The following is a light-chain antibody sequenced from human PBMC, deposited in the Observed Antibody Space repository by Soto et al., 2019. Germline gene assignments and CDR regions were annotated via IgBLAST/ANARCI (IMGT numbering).Light chain of an antibody. CDR2: LGS. CDR1: QSLLFSNRYNY. J-gene: IGKJ2*01. V-gene: IGKV2-28*01. Sequence: DIVMTQSPLSLPVTPGEPASISCRSSQSLLFSNRYNYLDWYLQKPGQSPQLLIYLGSTRASGVPDRFSASGSGTDFTLKISRVEAEDVGVYYCMQALQTSYTFGQGTRLEIK. CDR3: MQALQTSYT.